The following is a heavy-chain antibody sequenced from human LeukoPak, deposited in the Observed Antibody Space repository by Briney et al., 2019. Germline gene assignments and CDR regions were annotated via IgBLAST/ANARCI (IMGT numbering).Heavy chain of an antibody. CDR3: ARAYCSGGSCYRAFDY. D-gene: IGHD2-15*01. J-gene: IGHJ4*02. V-gene: IGHV4-59*01. CDR2: IYYSGST. Sequence: PSETLSLTCTVSGGSISSYYWSWIRQPPGKGLEWTGYIYYSGSTNYNPSLKSRVTISVDTSKNQFSLKLSSVTAADTAVYYCARAYCSGGSCYRAFDYRGQGTLVTVSS. CDR1: GGSISSYY.